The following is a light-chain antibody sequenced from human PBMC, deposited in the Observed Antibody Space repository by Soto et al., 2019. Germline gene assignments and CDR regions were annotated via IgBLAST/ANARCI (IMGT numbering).Light chain of an antibody. J-gene: IGKJ4*01. CDR2: DAS. V-gene: IGKV3D-20*01. CDR3: QQYGRSPLT. Sequence: IVLTQSPATLFLSPGERATLSCGTSQRVTSNYLAWYQQKPGLAPRLLIFDASTRATGIPDRFSGSGSGTDFILTISRLDPEDFAVYYCQQYGRSPLTFGGGTKVDIK. CDR1: QRVTSNY.